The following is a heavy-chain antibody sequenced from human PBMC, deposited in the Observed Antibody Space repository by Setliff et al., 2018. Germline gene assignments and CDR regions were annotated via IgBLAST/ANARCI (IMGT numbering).Heavy chain of an antibody. CDR3: ARSTVTTGGDN. CDR2: IYPRDSDT. CDR1: GYTFTNYW. J-gene: IGHJ4*02. V-gene: IGHV5-51*01. D-gene: IGHD4-17*01. Sequence: GESLKLSCKASGYTFTNYWIGWVRQMPGKGLEWMGIIYPRDSDTRYTPSFQGQVTISADKSINTAYLQWNSLKASDTAIYYCARSTVTTGGDNWGQGTRVTVSS.